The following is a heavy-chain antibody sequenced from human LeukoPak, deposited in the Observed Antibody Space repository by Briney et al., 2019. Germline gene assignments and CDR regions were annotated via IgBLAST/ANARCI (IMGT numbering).Heavy chain of an antibody. CDR2: ISAYNGNT. CDR3: ARNPVTTKYFDY. CDR1: GYTFTSYG. D-gene: IGHD4-17*01. J-gene: IGHJ4*02. Sequence: GASVKVSCKASGYTFTSYGISWVRQAPGQGLEWMGWISAYNGNTNYAQKLQGRVTMTTDTSTSIAYMELSSLRSEDTAVYYCARNPVTTKYFDYWGQGTLVTVSS. V-gene: IGHV1-18*01.